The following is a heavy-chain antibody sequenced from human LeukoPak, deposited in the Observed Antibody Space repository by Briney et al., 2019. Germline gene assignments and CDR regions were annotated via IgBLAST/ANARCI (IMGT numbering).Heavy chain of an antibody. D-gene: IGHD6-6*01. CDR2: MHPNSGDT. J-gene: IGHJ6*03. Sequence: ASVKVSCKASGYTFTSYGISWVRQAPGQGLEWMGWMHPNSGDTGYAQKFQGRVTITRDTSTSTAYMELTNLRSEDTAVYYCARVGGSTGQLYFYYYYMDVWGKGTTVTVSS. V-gene: IGHV1-8*03. CDR3: ARVGGSTGQLYFYYYYMDV. CDR1: GYTFTSYG.